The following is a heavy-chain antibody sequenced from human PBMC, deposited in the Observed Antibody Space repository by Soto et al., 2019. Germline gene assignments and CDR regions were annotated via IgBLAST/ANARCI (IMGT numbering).Heavy chain of an antibody. CDR3: ARDFAY. V-gene: IGHV4-30-4*01. CDR2: IYDSGIT. J-gene: IGHJ4*02. Sequence: QVQLQESGPGLVKPSQTLSLTCTVSGGSVVSGDYYWNWIRQPPGKGLEWIGYIYDSGITNYNSSLKSRLTISVGTSKNQLSLKLTSVTAADTAIYYCARDFAYWGQGALVTVS. CDR1: GGSVVSGDYY.